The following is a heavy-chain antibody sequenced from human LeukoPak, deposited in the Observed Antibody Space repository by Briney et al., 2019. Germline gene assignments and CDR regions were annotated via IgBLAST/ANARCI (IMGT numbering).Heavy chain of an antibody. Sequence: PGRSLRLACAASGFTFSSYGMHWVRQAPGKGLEWVAVISYDGSNKYYADSVKGRFTISRDNSKNTLYLQMNSLRAEDTAVYYCAKGSMVRGVLSISPYNWFDPWGRGTLVTVSS. J-gene: IGHJ5*02. CDR2: ISYDGSNK. D-gene: IGHD3-10*01. CDR3: AKGSMVRGVLSISPYNWFDP. V-gene: IGHV3-30*18. CDR1: GFTFSSYG.